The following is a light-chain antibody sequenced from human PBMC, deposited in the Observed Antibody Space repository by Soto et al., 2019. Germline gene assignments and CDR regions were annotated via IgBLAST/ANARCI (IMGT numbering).Light chain of an antibody. V-gene: IGKV3-15*01. J-gene: IGKJ1*01. CDR1: QSVNSN. CDR2: GAS. CDR3: QQYNNWLWT. Sequence: EIVMTQSPATLSVSPGERATLSGRASQSVNSNLVRYQQKPGQAPRLLIYGASTRATGIPGRFSGSGYGTEFTLTISSLQSEDFAVYYCQQYNNWLWTFGQGTKVEIK.